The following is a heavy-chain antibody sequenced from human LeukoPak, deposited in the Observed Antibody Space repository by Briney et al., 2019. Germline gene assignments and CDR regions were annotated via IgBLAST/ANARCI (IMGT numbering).Heavy chain of an antibody. J-gene: IGHJ5*02. CDR2: IIPIFGTA. CDR1: GGTFSSYA. V-gene: IGHV1-69*13. D-gene: IGHD5-24*01. CDR3: ARDNLRGLRDGYNFNWFDP. Sequence: SVTVSCTASGGTFSSYAISWVRQAPGQGLEWMGGIIPIFGTANYAQKFQGRVTITADESTSTAYMELSSLRSEDTAVYYCARDNLRGLRDGYNFNWFDPWGQGTLVTVSS.